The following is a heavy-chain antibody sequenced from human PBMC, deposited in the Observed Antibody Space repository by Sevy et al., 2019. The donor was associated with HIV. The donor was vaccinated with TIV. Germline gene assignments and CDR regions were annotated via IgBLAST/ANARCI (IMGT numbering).Heavy chain of an antibody. Sequence: GGSLRLSCAASGFTFSSYGMHWVRQAPGKGLEWVAVIWFDESNTYYADSVKGRFTISRDIAENTLHLQMNSLRAEDTAVYYCARDLEFYDYGAYGPSFMPDYWGQGTLVTVSS. CDR3: ARDLEFYDYGAYGPSFMPDY. V-gene: IGHV3-33*01. CDR1: GFTFSSYG. D-gene: IGHD3-16*01. CDR2: IWFDESNT. J-gene: IGHJ4*02.